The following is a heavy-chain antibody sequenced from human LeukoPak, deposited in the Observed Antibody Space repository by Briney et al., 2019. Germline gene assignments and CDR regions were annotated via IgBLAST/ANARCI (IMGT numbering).Heavy chain of an antibody. CDR2: INHGGNT. CDR1: GGSFSGYY. J-gene: IGHJ4*02. D-gene: IGHD3-22*01. CDR3: VTYYFDSSGPKKNY. V-gene: IGHV4-34*01. Sequence: SETLSLTCAVYGGSFSGYYWTWIRQPPGKGLEWLGEINHGGNTDYNPSLKSRVTMSVDTSKNQFSLKLSSVTAADTAVYYCVTYYFDSSGPKKNYWGQGTLVTVSS.